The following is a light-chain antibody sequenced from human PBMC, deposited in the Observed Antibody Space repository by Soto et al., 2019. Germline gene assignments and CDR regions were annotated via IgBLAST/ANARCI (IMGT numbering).Light chain of an antibody. CDR1: QSISNS. V-gene: IGKV3-15*01. CDR3: QQYNNWPPRT. CDR2: GAS. Sequence: EIVMTQSPASLSVSPGETATLSCRASQSISNSLAWYQQKPGQAPSLLIYGASTRATGIPARFSGSGSGTEFTLTISSLQSEDSALYYCQQYNNWPPRTFGQRTKLEIK. J-gene: IGKJ2*01.